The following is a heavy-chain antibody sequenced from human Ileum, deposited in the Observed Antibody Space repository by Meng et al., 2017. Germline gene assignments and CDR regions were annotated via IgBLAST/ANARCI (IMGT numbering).Heavy chain of an antibody. J-gene: IGHJ4*02. CDR3: TRLEHKNYYLSGSSLQFDY. V-gene: IGHV3-49*04. Sequence: GESLKISCTASGFTFGDYAVSWVRQAPGKGLEWVGFIRSKAYGGTAEYAASVKGRFTVSRDDSKSIAYLQMNSLKTEDAAVYYCTRLEHKNYYLSGSSLQFDYWGQGTLVTVSS. CDR1: GFTFGDYA. CDR2: IRSKAYGGTA. D-gene: IGHD3-10*01.